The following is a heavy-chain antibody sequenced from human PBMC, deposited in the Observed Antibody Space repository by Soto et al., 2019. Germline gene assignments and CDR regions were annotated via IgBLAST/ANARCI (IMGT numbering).Heavy chain of an antibody. V-gene: IGHV1-18*01. J-gene: IGHJ4*02. CDR1: GYTFTNYG. D-gene: IGHD5-12*01. Sequence: QVQLAQSGGEVKKLRASLKVSCKASGYTFTNYGLSWLRQAPEQGLEWMGWLSPYNGHTNSAQKFQDRMSMTIDTSTATAYMELRSLRPDDTAVYYFARDHPVILATMAIDFWGQGTLVSVSS. CDR3: ARDHPVILATMAIDF. CDR2: LSPYNGHT.